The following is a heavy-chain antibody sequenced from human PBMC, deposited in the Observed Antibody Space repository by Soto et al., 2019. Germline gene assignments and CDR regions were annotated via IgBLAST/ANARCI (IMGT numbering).Heavy chain of an antibody. CDR1: GFTFSSYA. D-gene: IGHD5-12*01. Sequence: PGGSLRLSCAASGFTFSSYAMHWVRQAPGKGLEWVAVISYDGSNKYYADSVKGRFTISRDNSKNTLYLQMNSLRAEDTALYYCAREGGGGLYYYGMDVWGQGTRVTVSS. CDR2: ISYDGSNK. V-gene: IGHV3-30-3*01. J-gene: IGHJ6*02. CDR3: AREGGGGLYYYGMDV.